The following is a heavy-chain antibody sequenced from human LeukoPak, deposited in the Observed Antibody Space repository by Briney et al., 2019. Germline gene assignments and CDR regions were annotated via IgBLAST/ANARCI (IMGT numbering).Heavy chain of an antibody. Sequence: SETLSLTCTVSGGSISSSSYYWGWIRQPPGKGLEWIGSIYYTGSTYYNPSLKSRVTISVNTSKNQFSLQLSSVTAADTAVYYCARRKMTTVTTAYYYYYMDVWGKGTTVTVSS. CDR2: IYYTGST. V-gene: IGHV4-39*01. CDR3: ARRKMTTVTTAYYYYYMDV. D-gene: IGHD4-11*01. CDR1: GGSISSSSYY. J-gene: IGHJ6*03.